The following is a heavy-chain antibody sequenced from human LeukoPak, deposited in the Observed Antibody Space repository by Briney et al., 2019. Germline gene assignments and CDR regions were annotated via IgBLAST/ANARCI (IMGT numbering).Heavy chain of an antibody. CDR2: INPNSGGT. D-gene: IGHD6-19*01. J-gene: IGHJ4*02. CDR3: ASVQWLVRGGFDY. V-gene: IGHV1-2*02. Sequence: ASVKVSCKASGYTFTGYYMHWVQQAPGQGLEWMGWINPNSGGTNYAQKFQGRVTMTRDTSISTAYMELSRLRSDDTAVYYCASVQWLVRGGFDYWGQGTLVTASS. CDR1: GYTFTGYY.